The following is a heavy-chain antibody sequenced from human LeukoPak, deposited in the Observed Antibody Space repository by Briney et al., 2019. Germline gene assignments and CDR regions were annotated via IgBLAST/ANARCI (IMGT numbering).Heavy chain of an antibody. D-gene: IGHD4-23*01. CDR3: VRLGLRWSTKGIEY. Sequence: SETLSLTCAVYGGSFSGYYWSWIRQPPGKGLEWIGEINHSGSTNYNPSLKSRVTISVDTSKNQFSLKLSSVTAADTAVYYCVRLGLRWSTKGIEYWGQGTLVTVSS. CDR1: GGSFSGYY. J-gene: IGHJ4*02. V-gene: IGHV4-34*01. CDR2: INHSGST.